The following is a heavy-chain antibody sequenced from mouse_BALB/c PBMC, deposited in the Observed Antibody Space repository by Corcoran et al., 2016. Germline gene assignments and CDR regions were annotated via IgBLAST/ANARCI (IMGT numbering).Heavy chain of an antibody. CDR3: ARWTAGRTVDY. D-gene: IGHD1-2*01. V-gene: IGHV1-84*02. J-gene: IGHJ2*01. Sequence: QIQLQQSGPELVKPGASVKISCKASGYTFTDYYINWVTQKPGQGLEWIGWIYPGSGNTKYNEKFKGKATLPVDTSSSTAYMQLSSLTSQDTAGYVWARWTAGRTVDYGGQGTTLTGSA. CDR2: IYPGSGNT. CDR1: GYTFTDYY.